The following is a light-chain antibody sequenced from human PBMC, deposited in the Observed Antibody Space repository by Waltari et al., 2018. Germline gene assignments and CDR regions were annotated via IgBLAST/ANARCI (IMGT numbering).Light chain of an antibody. J-gene: IGLJ3*02. CDR1: SSDLGRYNY. V-gene: IGLV2-14*01. CDR3: ASYNPGSTLV. Sequence: QSALTQPASSSGSPGQSIPLSCTRCSSDLGRYNYVLWYQQFPDRAPKLIIYDVTNRPSGVSNRFSGSKSANTASLTISGLQPEDEAEYYCASYNPGSTLVFGGGTKLTVL. CDR2: DVT.